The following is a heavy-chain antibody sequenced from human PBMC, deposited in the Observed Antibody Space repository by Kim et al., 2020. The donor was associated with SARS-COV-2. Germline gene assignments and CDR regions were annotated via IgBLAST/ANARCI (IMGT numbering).Heavy chain of an antibody. CDR1: GYSFTSYW. CDR3: ARPGMGIRGSGSYYPGEIYGMDV. D-gene: IGHD3-10*01. J-gene: IGHJ6*02. V-gene: IGHV5-10-1*01. Sequence: GESLKISCKGSGYSFTSYWISWVRQMPGKGLEWMGRIDPSDSYTNYSPSFQGHVTISADKSISTAYLQWSSLKASDTAMYYCARPGMGIRGSGSYYPGEIYGMDVWGQGTTVTVSS. CDR2: IDPSDSYT.